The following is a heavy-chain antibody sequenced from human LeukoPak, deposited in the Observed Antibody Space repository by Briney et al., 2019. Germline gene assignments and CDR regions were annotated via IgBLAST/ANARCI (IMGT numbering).Heavy chain of an antibody. V-gene: IGHV4-34*01. CDR1: GGSFSGYY. CDR3: AACSYGYLYYFDY. D-gene: IGHD5-18*01. Sequence: SETLSLTCAVYGGSFSGYYWSWIRQPPGKGLEWIGEINHSGSTNYNPSLKSRVTISVDTSKNQFSLKLSSVTAADTAVYYCAACSYGYLYYFDYWGQGTLVTVSS. CDR2: INHSGST. J-gene: IGHJ4*02.